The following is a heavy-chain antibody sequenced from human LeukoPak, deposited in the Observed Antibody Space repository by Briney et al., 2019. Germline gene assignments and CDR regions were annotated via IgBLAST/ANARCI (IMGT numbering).Heavy chain of an antibody. D-gene: IGHD1-26*01. Sequence: GGSLRLSCAASGFTFSKYNMNWVRQAPGKGLEWVSSISSSSRSYIYYADSVKGRFTISRDNSKNTLYLQMNSLRAEDTAVYYCARESGGSSAFDYWGQGTLVTVSS. CDR3: ARESGGSSAFDY. V-gene: IGHV3-21*01. CDR2: ISSSSRSYI. J-gene: IGHJ4*02. CDR1: GFTFSKYN.